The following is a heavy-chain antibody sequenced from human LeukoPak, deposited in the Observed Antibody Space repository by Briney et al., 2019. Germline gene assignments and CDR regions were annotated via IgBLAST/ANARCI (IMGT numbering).Heavy chain of an antibody. Sequence: SETLSLTCTVSGGSISSYYWNWIRQPPGKGLEWIGYIYYSGNTNYNPSLKSRVTISVDTSKNQFSLKLSSVTAADTAVYYCATRSTGVAATFDSWGQGALVTVSS. V-gene: IGHV4-59*01. J-gene: IGHJ4*02. CDR3: ATRSTGVAATFDS. D-gene: IGHD2-15*01. CDR2: IYYSGNT. CDR1: GGSISSYY.